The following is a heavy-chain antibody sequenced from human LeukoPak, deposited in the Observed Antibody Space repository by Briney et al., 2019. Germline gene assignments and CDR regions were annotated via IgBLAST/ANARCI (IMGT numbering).Heavy chain of an antibody. CDR1: GGSFSGYY. Sequence: SETLSLTCAVYGGSFSGYYWSWIRQPPGKGLEWIGVINHSGSTNYNPSLKSRVTISVDTSKNQFSLKLSSVTAADTAVYYCARRRPRTTSANVGFDYWGQGTLVTVSS. J-gene: IGHJ4*02. CDR3: ARRRPRTTSANVGFDY. V-gene: IGHV4-34*01. D-gene: IGHD1-1*01. CDR2: INHSGST.